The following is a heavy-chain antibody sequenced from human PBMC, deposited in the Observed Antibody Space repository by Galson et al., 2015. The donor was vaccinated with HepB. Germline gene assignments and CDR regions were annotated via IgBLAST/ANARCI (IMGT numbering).Heavy chain of an antibody. D-gene: IGHD3-22*01. J-gene: IGHJ2*01. CDR2: IYYSGTT. Sequence: SETLSLTCTVSGGSITSNYWSWIRQSPGKGLAWIGNIYYSGTTTYNPSLESRVTVSIDTSKNQLSLKLTSVTAADTAVYYCARQMGLYNFDSHAAGWYLDLWGRGTLVTVSS. CDR1: GGSITSNY. CDR3: ARQMGLYNFDSHAAGWYLDL. V-gene: IGHV4-59*08.